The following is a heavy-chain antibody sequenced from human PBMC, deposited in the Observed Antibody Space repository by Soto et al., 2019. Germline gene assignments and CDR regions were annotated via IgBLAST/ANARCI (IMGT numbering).Heavy chain of an antibody. Sequence: QVQLVHSGAEVKNPWSSVKVSCKASGGTFSSYDISWVRQDPGQGIEWMGGIIPIFGTANYAQKFQGRVTITADKSTSTAYMELSSLRPEDTAVYYCARETMYSSGSFDYWCQATMVTVSS. CDR1: GGTFSSYD. CDR2: IIPIFGTA. CDR3: ARETMYSSGSFDY. D-gene: IGHD6-19*01. J-gene: IGHJ4*02. V-gene: IGHV1-69*06.